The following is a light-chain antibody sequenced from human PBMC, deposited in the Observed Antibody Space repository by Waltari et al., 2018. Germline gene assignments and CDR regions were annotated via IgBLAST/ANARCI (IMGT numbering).Light chain of an antibody. Sequence: EIVMAQSPVTLSVSPGEGATLSCRASQSVGSNLAWYQQKPGQAPRLLIYGASTRATGVPGRFSGSGSVTEFTLTISSLQSEDFAVYYCQEYNNWPPFTFGPGTTVDFK. V-gene: IGKV3-15*01. J-gene: IGKJ3*01. CDR2: GAS. CDR1: QSVGSN. CDR3: QEYNNWPPFT.